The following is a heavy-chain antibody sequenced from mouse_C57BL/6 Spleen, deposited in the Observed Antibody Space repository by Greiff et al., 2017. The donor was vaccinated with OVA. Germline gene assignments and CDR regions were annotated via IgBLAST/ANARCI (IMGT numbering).Heavy chain of an antibody. Sequence: QVQLQQPGAELVMPGASVKLSCKASGYTFTSYWMHWVKQRPGQGLAWIGEIDPSDSYTNYNQKFKGKSTLTVDKSSSTAYMQLSSLTSEDSAVYYCARNYGSSYVGYFDVWGTGTTVTVSS. CDR1: GYTFTSYW. CDR3: ARNYGSSYVGYFDV. J-gene: IGHJ1*03. D-gene: IGHD1-1*01. CDR2: IDPSDSYT. V-gene: IGHV1-69*01.